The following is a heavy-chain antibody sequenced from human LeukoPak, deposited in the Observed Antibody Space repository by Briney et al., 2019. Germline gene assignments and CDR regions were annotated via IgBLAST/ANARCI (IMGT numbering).Heavy chain of an antibody. CDR2: ISYDENNK. V-gene: IGHV3-30-3*01. Sequence: PGGSLRLSCAASGFTFSNYDTHWVRQAPGEGLEWVAVISYDENNKYYADSVRGRFTISRDNSKDTLYLEMNSLTPEDTAVYYCARDGGADWGQGTLVTVSS. D-gene: IGHD3-3*01. J-gene: IGHJ4*02. CDR3: ARDGGAD. CDR1: GFTFSNYD.